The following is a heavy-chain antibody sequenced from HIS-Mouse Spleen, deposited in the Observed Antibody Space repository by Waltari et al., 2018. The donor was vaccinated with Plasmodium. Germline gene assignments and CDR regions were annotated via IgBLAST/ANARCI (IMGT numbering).Heavy chain of an antibody. Sequence: QLQLQASGPGLVKPSETLSLTCTVSGGSISSSSYYWGWIPEPTGKGLEWLGSIYYRGISCYNPFLKCRVTITVATSQNQFSLKLSSVTAADTAVYYCARDYRWCYYVDYWGQGTLVTVSS. CDR2: IYYRGIS. CDR3: ARDYRWCYYVDY. CDR1: GGSISSSSYY. V-gene: IGHV4-39*07. J-gene: IGHJ4*02. D-gene: IGHD2-21*01.